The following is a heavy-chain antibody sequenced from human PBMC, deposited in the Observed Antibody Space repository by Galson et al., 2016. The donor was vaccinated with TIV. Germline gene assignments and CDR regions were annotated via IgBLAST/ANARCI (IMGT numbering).Heavy chain of an antibody. Sequence: SVKVSCKASGYTFSRYAISWVRQAPGQGPEWMGWISGYNGDTNYAQKFQGRVTMTTDTYTGTAYMELRSLRSYDTAVYYCARDRDSSPSGGYYGFDYWGQGTLVTVSS. CDR1: GYTFSRYA. CDR3: ARDRDSSPSGGYYGFDY. J-gene: IGHJ4*02. CDR2: ISGYNGDT. D-gene: IGHD3-22*01. V-gene: IGHV1-18*01.